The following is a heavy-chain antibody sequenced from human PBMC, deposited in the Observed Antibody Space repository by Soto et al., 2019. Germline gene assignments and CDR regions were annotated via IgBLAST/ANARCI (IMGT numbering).Heavy chain of an antibody. J-gene: IGHJ6*02. V-gene: IGHV1-69*13. CDR1: GGSFDSHA. Sequence: GASVKVSGKASGGSFDSHAISRVRQAPGQGLEWMGGIITFFKATNYAQKFQGRVTITADDSTSTAYLDVHSLRSEDTAVYYCARDVSINYYDGTFSYYAMDVWGQGTTVTVSS. CDR2: IITFFKAT. D-gene: IGHD3-16*01. CDR3: ARDVSINYYDGTFSYYAMDV.